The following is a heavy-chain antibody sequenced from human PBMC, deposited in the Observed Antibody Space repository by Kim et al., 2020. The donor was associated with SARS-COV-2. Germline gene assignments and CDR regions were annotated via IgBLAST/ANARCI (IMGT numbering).Heavy chain of an antibody. CDR2: ISSSSSYI. CDR1: GFTFSSYS. V-gene: IGHV3-21*01. CDR3: ARDEYSTLVAGDYYYYGMDV. J-gene: IGHJ6*02. Sequence: GGSLRLSCAASGFTFSSYSMNWVRQAPGKGLEWVSSISSSSSYIYYADSVKGRFTISRDNAKNSLYLQMNSLRAEDTAVYYCARDEYSTLVAGDYYYYGMDVWGQGTTVTVSS. D-gene: IGHD5-12*01.